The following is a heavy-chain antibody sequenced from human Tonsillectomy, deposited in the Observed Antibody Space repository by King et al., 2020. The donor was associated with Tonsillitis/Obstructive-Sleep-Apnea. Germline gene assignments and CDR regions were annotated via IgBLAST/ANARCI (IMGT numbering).Heavy chain of an antibody. Sequence: VQLVESGGGLVQPGESLRLSCAASGFTLSSYAMSWVRQAPGRGLEWVSAISGNDGSTYYGDSVKGRFTISRDNSKNTQHLQMNSLRAEDTAVYYCGKDMGRETSGLDYWGQGTLVTVSS. V-gene: IGHV3-23*04. J-gene: IGHJ4*02. CDR3: GKDMGRETSGLDY. CDR1: GFTLSSYA. D-gene: IGHD6-19*01. CDR2: ISGNDGST.